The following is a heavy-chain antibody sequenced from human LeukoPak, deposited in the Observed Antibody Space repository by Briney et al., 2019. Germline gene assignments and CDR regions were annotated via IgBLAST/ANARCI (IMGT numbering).Heavy chain of an antibody. J-gene: IGHJ4*02. D-gene: IGHD1-26*01. CDR3: ARESGSYLFDY. Sequence: GASVKVSCKASGGTFSSYAISWVRQAPGQGLEWMGRIIPILGIANYAQKFQGRVTITADKSTSTAYMELSSLRSEDTAVYYCARESGSYLFDYWGQGTLVTVSS. CDR2: IIPILGIA. CDR1: GGTFSSYA. V-gene: IGHV1-69*04.